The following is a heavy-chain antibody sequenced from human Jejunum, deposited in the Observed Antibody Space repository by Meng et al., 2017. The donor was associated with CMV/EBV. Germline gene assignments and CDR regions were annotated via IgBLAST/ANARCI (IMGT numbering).Heavy chain of an antibody. CDR1: RFTFSRYA. V-gene: IGHV3-23*01. CDR2: ISVSDSIP. D-gene: IGHD6-19*01. CDR3: ATRDGQWLVPFHY. J-gene: IGHJ4*02. Sequence: ASRFTFSRYAMSWVRQAPGKGLEWVSSISVSDSIPYYADSVRGRFTISRDNSKNTLYLQINSLRPDDTAVYYCATRDGQWLVPFHYWGQGTLVTVSS.